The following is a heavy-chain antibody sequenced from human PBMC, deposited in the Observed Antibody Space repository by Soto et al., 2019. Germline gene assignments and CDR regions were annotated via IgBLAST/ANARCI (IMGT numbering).Heavy chain of an antibody. CDR3: AKQTTGGGGFDN. Sequence: GGSLRLSCAASGFAFSKYAMAWFRQAPGKRLEWVSTISGDVSRTFYADSVRGRFTISRDSSNSTLYLQMDSLTAEDTALYWCAKQTTGGGGFDNWGQGTLVTVSS. CDR1: GFAFSKYA. CDR2: ISGDVSRT. D-gene: IGHD1-1*01. J-gene: IGHJ4*02. V-gene: IGHV3-23*01.